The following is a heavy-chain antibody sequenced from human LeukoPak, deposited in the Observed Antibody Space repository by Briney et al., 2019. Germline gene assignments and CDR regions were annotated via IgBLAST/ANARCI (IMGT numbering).Heavy chain of an antibody. CDR1: GYTFTSYG. J-gene: IGHJ5*02. CDR2: ISAYNGNT. D-gene: IGHD3-22*01. Sequence: ASVKVSCKASGYTFTSYGISWVRQAPGQGLEWMGWISAYNGNTNYAQKLQGRVTMTTDTSTSTAYMELRSLRSDDTAVYYCARDGYYYDSSGYNNWLDPWGQGTLVTVSS. CDR3: ARDGYYYDSSGYNNWLDP. V-gene: IGHV1-18*01.